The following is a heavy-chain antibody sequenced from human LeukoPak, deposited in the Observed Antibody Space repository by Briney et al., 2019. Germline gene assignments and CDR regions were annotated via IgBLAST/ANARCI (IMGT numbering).Heavy chain of an antibody. V-gene: IGHV4-34*01. CDR1: GGSFSGYH. J-gene: IGHJ6*03. CDR2: ITYSEDT. D-gene: IGHD1-26*01. CDR3: ARGPLGWGHYYYMDV. Sequence: TSETLSLTCAVYGGSFSGYHWTWVRQSPVKGLEWIGEITYSEDTKHNPSLESRCTISIDASKNQFSLKLNSLTVADSAVYYCARGPLGWGHYYYMDVWGEGTTVIVSS.